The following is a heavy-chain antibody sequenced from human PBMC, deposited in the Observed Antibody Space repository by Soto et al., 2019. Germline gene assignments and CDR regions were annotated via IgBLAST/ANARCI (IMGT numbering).Heavy chain of an antibody. CDR3: ARGGRGGSGAPASYYCSAWDV. CDR1: GFALSSYA. J-gene: IGHJ6*02. D-gene: IGHD1-26*01. V-gene: IGHV3-23*01. Sequence: DVQLLESGGQLVQPGGSLRLSCSASGFALSSYAMSWVRQAPGKGLQWVSSISDGGGMTYNSDSVKGGFTISRDNSNNALFLQMHNRRIVDTALYYCARGGRGGSGAPASYYCSAWDVWGQGATVTVS. CDR2: ISDGGGMT.